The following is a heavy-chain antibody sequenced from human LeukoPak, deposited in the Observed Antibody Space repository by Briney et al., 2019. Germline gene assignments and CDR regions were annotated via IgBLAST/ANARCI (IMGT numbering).Heavy chain of an antibody. D-gene: IGHD3-10*01. J-gene: IGHJ4*02. CDR2: ISAYNGNT. CDR3: AREGYYYGSGSYQGDY. V-gene: IGHV1-18*04. Sequence: ASVKVSCKASGYTFTSYGISWVRQAPGQGLEWMGWISAYNGNTNYAQKLQGRVTMTTDTPTSTAYMELRSLRSDDTAVYYCAREGYYYGSGSYQGDYWGQGTLVTVSS. CDR1: GYTFTSYG.